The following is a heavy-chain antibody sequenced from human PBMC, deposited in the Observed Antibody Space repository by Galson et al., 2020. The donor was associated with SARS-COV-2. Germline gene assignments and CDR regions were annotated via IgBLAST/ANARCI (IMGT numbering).Heavy chain of an antibody. CDR1: GGSISSSNW. D-gene: IGHD6-13*01. CDR2: IYHSGST. J-gene: IGHJ3*02. Sequence: SETLCLTCAVSGGSISSSNWWSWVRQPPGKGLEWCGDIYHSGSTNYNPSLKSRDTISVDKSKNQFSLKLSSVTAADTAVYYCARVRGAAAGPGDAFDIWGQGTMVTVSS. V-gene: IGHV4-4*02. CDR3: ARVRGAAAGPGDAFDI.